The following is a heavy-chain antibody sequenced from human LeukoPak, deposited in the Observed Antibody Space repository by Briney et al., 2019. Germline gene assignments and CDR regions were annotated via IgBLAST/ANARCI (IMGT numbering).Heavy chain of an antibody. CDR1: GGSISSYY. Sequence: PSETLSLTCTVSGGSISSYYWSWIRQPPGKGLEWIGYIYYSGSTNYNPSLKSRVTISVDTSKDQFSLKLSSVTAADTAVYYCARVGHYDYVWGSPLGAFDIWGQGTMVTVSS. CDR3: ARVGHYDYVWGSPLGAFDI. J-gene: IGHJ3*02. V-gene: IGHV4-59*08. CDR2: IYYSGST. D-gene: IGHD3-16*01.